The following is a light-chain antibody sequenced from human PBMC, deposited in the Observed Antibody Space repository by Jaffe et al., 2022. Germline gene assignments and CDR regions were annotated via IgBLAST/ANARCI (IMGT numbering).Light chain of an antibody. CDR2: GAS. J-gene: IGKJ3*01. Sequence: DIQMTQSPSSLSASVGDTITITCRASQAVYTYLNWFQHKPGKAPNLLIHGASSLQTGVSSRFSGSGSGTEFTLTIRTLQPEDFATYYCQQSNAYPFTFGPGTKVDL. CDR3: QQSNAYPFT. CDR1: QAVYTY. V-gene: IGKV1-39*01.